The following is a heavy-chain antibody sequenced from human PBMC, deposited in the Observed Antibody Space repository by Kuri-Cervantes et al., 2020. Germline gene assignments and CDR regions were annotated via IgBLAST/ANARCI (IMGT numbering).Heavy chain of an antibody. Sequence: SVKVSCKVSGYTLTELSMHWVRQAPGKGLEWMGGIIPIFGTANYAQKFQGRVTITADKSTSTAYMELSSLRSEDTAVYYCARDDPMDVWGQGTTVTVSS. CDR2: IIPIFGTA. V-gene: IGHV1-69*06. CDR1: GYTLTELS. CDR3: ARDDPMDV. J-gene: IGHJ6*02.